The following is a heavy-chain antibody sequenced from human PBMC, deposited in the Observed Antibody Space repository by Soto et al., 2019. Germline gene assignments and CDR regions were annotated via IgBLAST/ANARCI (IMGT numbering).Heavy chain of an antibody. Sequence: SETLSLTCTVSGDSVTSDSHYWGWIRQPPGKGLESIASIYYDGNTYYNPSLKTRVTISVDTSKNQFSLKLSSVTAADTAVYYCARLYYDNSGRPPDYFDYWGQGSLVTVSS. D-gene: IGHD3-22*01. V-gene: IGHV4-39*01. CDR3: ARLYYDNSGRPPDYFDY. CDR1: GDSVTSDSHY. CDR2: IYYDGNT. J-gene: IGHJ4*02.